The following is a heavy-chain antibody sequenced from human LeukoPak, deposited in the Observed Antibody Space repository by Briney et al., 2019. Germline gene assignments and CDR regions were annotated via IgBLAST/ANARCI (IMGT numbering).Heavy chain of an antibody. D-gene: IGHD6-6*01. CDR3: AREVIAAHNWFDP. CDR2: FYTSGST. V-gene: IGHV4-61*02. Sequence: SQTLSLTCTVSGGSISSGSYSWSWIRQPAGKGLEWIGRFYTSGSTNYNPSLKSRVTISADASNNQFSLRLSSVTAADTAVYYCAREVIAAHNWFDPWGQGTLVTVSS. CDR1: GGSISSGSYS. J-gene: IGHJ5*02.